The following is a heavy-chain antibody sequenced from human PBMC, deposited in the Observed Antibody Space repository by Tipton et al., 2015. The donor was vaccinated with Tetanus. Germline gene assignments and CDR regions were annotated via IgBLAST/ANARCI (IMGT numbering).Heavy chain of an antibody. Sequence: QLVQSGAEVKKPGESLKISCKSSGYSFNIYWIAWVRQMPGKGLEWMGIIYPGDSDTRYSPSFQGQVTISADKSITTAYLQWSSLKASDTAMYYCARRLGPYTGDQIWHFDLWGRGTLVTVSS. CDR2: IYPGDSDT. D-gene: IGHD1-1*01. CDR3: ARRLGPYTGDQIWHFDL. J-gene: IGHJ2*01. CDR1: GYSFNIYW. V-gene: IGHV5-51*01.